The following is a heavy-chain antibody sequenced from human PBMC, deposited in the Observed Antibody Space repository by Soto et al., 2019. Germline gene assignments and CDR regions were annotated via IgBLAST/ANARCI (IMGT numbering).Heavy chain of an antibody. CDR2: INPNSGGT. CDR1: GYTFTGYY. J-gene: IGHJ4*02. Sequence: ASVKVSCKASGYTFTGYYMHWVRQAPGQGLEWMGWINPNSGGTNYAQKFQGWVTMTRDTSISTAYMELSRLRSDDTAVYYCARDVRWFGEFPGYYFDYWGQGTLVTVSS. V-gene: IGHV1-2*04. CDR3: ARDVRWFGEFPGYYFDY. D-gene: IGHD3-10*01.